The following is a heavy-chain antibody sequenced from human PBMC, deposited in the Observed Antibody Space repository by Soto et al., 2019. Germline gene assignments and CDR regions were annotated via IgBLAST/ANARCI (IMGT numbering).Heavy chain of an antibody. V-gene: IGHV1-3*01. CDR1: GYTFTSYA. Sequence: QVQLVQSGAEVKKPGASVKVSCKASGYTFTSYAMHWVRQAPGQRLEWMGWINAGNGNTKYSQKFQGRVTITRDTSESTAYMELSSLRSEDTAVYYCARGSGLYYFDNWGQGTLVTVSS. D-gene: IGHD3-10*01. J-gene: IGHJ4*02. CDR2: INAGNGNT. CDR3: ARGSGLYYFDN.